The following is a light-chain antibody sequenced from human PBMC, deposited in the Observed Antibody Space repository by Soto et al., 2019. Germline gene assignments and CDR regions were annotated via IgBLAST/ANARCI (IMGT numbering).Light chain of an antibody. V-gene: IGKV1-5*03. Sequence: DIQMTQSPSTLSASVGDRVTITCRASQIISSWLAWYQQKPGKAPKLLIYKASSLESGVPSRFSGSGSGTEFTLTISRVEAEDVGVYFCMQSLQTPRTFGQGTKLEIK. CDR3: MQSLQTPRT. CDR2: KAS. J-gene: IGKJ2*01. CDR1: QIISSW.